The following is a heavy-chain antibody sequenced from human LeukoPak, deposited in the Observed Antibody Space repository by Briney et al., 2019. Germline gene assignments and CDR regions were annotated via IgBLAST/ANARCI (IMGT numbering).Heavy chain of an antibody. CDR2: ISAYNGNT. D-gene: IGHD5-12*01. CDR3: AAPTVDIVATSYRTPFGYYYYMDV. CDR1: GYTFTSYG. Sequence: GASVKVSCKASGYTFTSYGISWVRQAPGQGLEWMGWISAYNGNTNYAQKLQGRVTMTTDTSTSTAYMELSSLRSEDTAVYYCAAPTVDIVATSYRTPFGYYYYMDVWGKGTTVTVSS. V-gene: IGHV1-18*01. J-gene: IGHJ6*03.